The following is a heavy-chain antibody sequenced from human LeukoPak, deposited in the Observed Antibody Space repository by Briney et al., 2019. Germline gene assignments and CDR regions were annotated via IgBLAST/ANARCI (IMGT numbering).Heavy chain of an antibody. CDR3: ARSPVGGANNWFDP. V-gene: IGHV1-8*01. D-gene: IGHD3-16*01. J-gene: IGHJ5*02. CDR2: MNPNSGNT. CDR1: GYTSTSYD. Sequence: GASVKVSCKASGYTSTSYDINWVRQATGQGLEWMGWMNPNSGNTGYAQKFQGRVTMTRNTSISTAYMELSSLRSEDTAVYYCARSPVGGANNWFDPWGQGTLVTVSS.